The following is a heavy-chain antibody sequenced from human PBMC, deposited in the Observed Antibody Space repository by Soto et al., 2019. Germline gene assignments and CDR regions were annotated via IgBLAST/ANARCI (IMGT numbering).Heavy chain of an antibody. CDR2: LSGSGVNT. CDR3: AKGGCSGGNCSPNWFDP. D-gene: IGHD2-15*01. Sequence: GGSLRLSCAASGFSFSSHAMTWVRQAPGKGLEWVSSLSGSGVNTYYADSVKGRFTISRDNSKNTLYLQMNSLRAEDTAVYYCAKGGCSGGNCSPNWFDPWGQGTLVTSPQ. CDR1: GFSFSSHA. J-gene: IGHJ5*02. V-gene: IGHV3-23*01.